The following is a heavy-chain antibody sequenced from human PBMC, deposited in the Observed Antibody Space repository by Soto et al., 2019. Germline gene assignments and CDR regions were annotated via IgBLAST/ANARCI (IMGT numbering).Heavy chain of an antibody. J-gene: IGHJ6*02. CDR2: ISPYTGNT. V-gene: IGHV1-18*01. CDR3: VMVDNYVTPTPQDV. D-gene: IGHD3-16*01. Sequence: QVQLVLSGDEVKKPGASVKVSCKASGYIFVNYGIAWVRQAPGQGLEWMGWISPYTGNTHSATQVQGRLTMTTDTSTSTAYMDLGSLTSDDTAVYYCVMVDNYVTPTPQDVWGQGTTVTVSS. CDR1: GYIFVNYG.